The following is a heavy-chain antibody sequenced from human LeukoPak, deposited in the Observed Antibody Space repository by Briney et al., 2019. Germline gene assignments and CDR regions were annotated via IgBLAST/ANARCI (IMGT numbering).Heavy chain of an antibody. V-gene: IGHV3-23*01. CDR2: ISGSGGST. J-gene: IGHJ4*02. CDR3: ATLGEYYDSSGYYYN. D-gene: IGHD3-22*01. CDR1: GFTFSSYA. Sequence: QAGGSLRLSCAASGFTFSSYAMSWVRQAPGKGLEWVSAISGSGGSTIYADSVKGRFTISRDNAKNTLYLQMNSLRAEDTAVYYCATLGEYYDSSGYYYNWGQGTLVTVSS.